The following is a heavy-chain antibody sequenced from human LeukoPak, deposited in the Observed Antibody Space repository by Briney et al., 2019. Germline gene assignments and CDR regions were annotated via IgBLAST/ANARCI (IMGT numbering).Heavy chain of an antibody. V-gene: IGHV1-24*01. CDR2: FDPEDGET. J-gene: IGHJ3*02. Sequence: SVKVSCKVSGYTLTELSMHWLRQAPGKELEGMGGFDPEDGETIYAQKFQGRVTMTEDTSTDTAYMELSSLRSEDTAVYYCATVEALGYYDSRLAFDIWGQGTMVTVSS. CDR1: GYTLTELS. CDR3: ATVEALGYYDSRLAFDI. D-gene: IGHD3-22*01.